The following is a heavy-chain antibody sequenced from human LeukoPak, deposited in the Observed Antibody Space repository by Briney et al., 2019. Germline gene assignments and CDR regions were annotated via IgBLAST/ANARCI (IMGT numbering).Heavy chain of an antibody. Sequence: GGSLRLSCAASGFTFSGLAMSWIRQAPGKGLEWVSSISRSGESTFYADSVRGRFTISRDNSKNTVSLQMESLRAEDTALYYCAKDYAVGSIDYWGQGTLVTVSS. V-gene: IGHV3-23*01. CDR3: AKDYAVGSIDY. CDR1: GFTFSGLA. J-gene: IGHJ4*02. D-gene: IGHD3-16*01. CDR2: ISRSGEST.